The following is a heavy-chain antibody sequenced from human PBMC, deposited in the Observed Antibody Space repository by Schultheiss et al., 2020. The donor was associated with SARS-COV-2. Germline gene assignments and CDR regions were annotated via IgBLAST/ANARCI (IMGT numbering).Heavy chain of an antibody. CDR1: GGSISRSGYY. Sequence: SETLSLTCTVSGGSISRSGYYWSWIRQPPGKGLEWIGEINHSGSTNYNPSLKSRVTISVDTSKNQFSLKLTSVTAADTAMYYCARYYYDGTGDNWFDPWGQGTLVTVSS. J-gene: IGHJ5*02. V-gene: IGHV4-30-4*08. D-gene: IGHD3-22*01. CDR2: INHSGST. CDR3: ARYYYDGTGDNWFDP.